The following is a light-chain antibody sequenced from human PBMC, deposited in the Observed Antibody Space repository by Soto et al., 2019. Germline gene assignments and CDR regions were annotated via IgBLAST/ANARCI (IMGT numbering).Light chain of an antibody. CDR2: EVT. J-gene: IGLJ2*01. CDR1: SSDVGSYNL. V-gene: IGLV2-23*02. CDR3: CSYAGNRIVV. Sequence: QSVLTQPASVSGSPGQSITISCTGTSSDVGSYNLVSWYQQHPGKAPKVMIYEVTKRPSGVSNRFSGSKSGNTASLTISGLQAEDEADYYCCSYAGNRIVVFGGGTKVTVL.